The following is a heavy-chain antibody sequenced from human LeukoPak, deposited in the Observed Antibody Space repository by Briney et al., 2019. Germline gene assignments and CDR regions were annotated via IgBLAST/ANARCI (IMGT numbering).Heavy chain of an antibody. CDR1: GGSISSGSYY. Sequence: SQTLSLTCTVSGGSISSGSYYWSWIRQPAGKGLEWIGRISASGSTNYNPSLKSRVTISVDTSKKQFSLKLSSVTAADTAVYYCATRRVAVAGTPYYFDYWGQGTLVTVSS. CDR2: ISASGST. CDR3: ATRRVAVAGTPYYFDY. D-gene: IGHD6-19*01. J-gene: IGHJ4*02. V-gene: IGHV4-61*02.